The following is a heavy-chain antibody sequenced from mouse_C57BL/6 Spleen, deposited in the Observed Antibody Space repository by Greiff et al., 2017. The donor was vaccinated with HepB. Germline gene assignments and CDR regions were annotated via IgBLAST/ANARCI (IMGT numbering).Heavy chain of an antibody. J-gene: IGHJ1*03. V-gene: IGHV5S21*01. D-gene: IGHD1-1*01. CDR3: ARERYYGSSYRYFDV. Sequence: EVKLMESGEGLVKPGGSLKLSCAASGFTFSSYAMSWVRQTPEKRLEWVAYISSGGDYIYYADTVKGRFTISRDNARNTLYLQMSSLKSEDTAMYYCARERYYGSSYRYFDVWGTGTTVTVSS. CDR1: GFTFSSYA. CDR2: ISSGGDYI.